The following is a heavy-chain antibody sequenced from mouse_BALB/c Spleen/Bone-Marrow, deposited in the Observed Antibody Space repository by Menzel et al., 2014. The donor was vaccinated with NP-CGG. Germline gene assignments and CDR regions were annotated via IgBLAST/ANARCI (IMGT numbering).Heavy chain of an antibody. V-gene: IGHV5-9-2*01. J-gene: IGHJ3*01. Sequence: EVQLAESGGGLVRSGGSLKLSCAASGFTFSNYGMSWVRQTPEKRLEWVATISGGGSYTFYSDSVKGRFTISRDNAKNNLYLHLSSLRSEDTALYYCARHAYYNQTEVSFVYWGQGTLVTVSA. CDR3: ARHAYYNQTEVSFVY. D-gene: IGHD2-12*01. CDR1: GFTFSNYG. CDR2: ISGGGSYT.